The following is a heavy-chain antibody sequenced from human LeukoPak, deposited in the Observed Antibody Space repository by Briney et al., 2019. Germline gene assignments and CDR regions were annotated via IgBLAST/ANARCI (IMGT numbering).Heavy chain of an antibody. CDR3: ALGSILYCSSTSYPLDY. D-gene: IGHD2-2*01. Sequence: ASVKVSCKASGYTFTSYGISWVRQAPGQGLEWMGLISAYNGNTNYAQKLQGRVTMTTDTSTSTAYMELRSLRSDDTAVYYCALGSILYCSSTSYPLDYWGQGTLVTVSS. J-gene: IGHJ4*02. CDR2: ISAYNGNT. CDR1: GYTFTSYG. V-gene: IGHV1-18*01.